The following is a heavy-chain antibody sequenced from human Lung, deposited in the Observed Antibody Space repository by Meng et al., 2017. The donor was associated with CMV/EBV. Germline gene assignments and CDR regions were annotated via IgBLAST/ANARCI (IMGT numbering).Heavy chain of an antibody. CDR3: AREDIVVVPAAIGGAFDI. V-gene: IGHV3-72*01. CDR2: TRNKANSYTT. J-gene: IGHJ3*02. D-gene: IGHD2-2*01. Sequence: SCAASGFTFSDHYMDWVRQAPGKGLEWVGRTRNKANSYTTEYAASVKGRFTISRDDSKNSLYLQMNSLKTEDTAVYYCAREDIVVVPAAIGGAFDIXRQGXMVTVSS. CDR1: GFTFSDHY.